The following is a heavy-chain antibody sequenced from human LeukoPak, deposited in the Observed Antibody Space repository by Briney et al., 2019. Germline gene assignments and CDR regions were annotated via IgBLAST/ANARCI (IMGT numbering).Heavy chain of an antibody. Sequence: GGSLRLSCAASGFTFSNYGMSWVRQTPGKGLEWVSAITGSGGTTYYPDSVKGRFTISRDNSMNTLFLQMSSLRAEDTAIYYCAKELTERWLIDAFDIWGQGTVVTVSS. D-gene: IGHD5-24*01. CDR2: ITGSGGTT. J-gene: IGHJ3*02. V-gene: IGHV3-23*01. CDR3: AKELTERWLIDAFDI. CDR1: GFTFSNYG.